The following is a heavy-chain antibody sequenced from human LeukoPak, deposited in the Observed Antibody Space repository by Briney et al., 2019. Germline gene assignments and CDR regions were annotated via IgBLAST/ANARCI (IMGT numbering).Heavy chain of an antibody. J-gene: IGHJ3*02. D-gene: IGHD3-22*01. V-gene: IGHV3-23*01. CDR1: GFTFSSYA. Sequence: GGSLRLSCAASGFTFSSYAMNWVRQAPSKGLELESTISGSGSSTYYADSVKGRFTISRDNSKNTLYLQMNSLRAEDTAVYHCAKGRYYYDNSDAFEIWGQGTMVTVSS. CDR3: AKGRYYYDNSDAFEI. CDR2: ISGSGSST.